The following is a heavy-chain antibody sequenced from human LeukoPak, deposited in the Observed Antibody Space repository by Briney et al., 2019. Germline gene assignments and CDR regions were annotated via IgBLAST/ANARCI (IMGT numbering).Heavy chain of an antibody. J-gene: IGHJ3*02. D-gene: IGHD5-24*01. Sequence: ASVKVSCEASGYTFTAYYLHWVRQAPGQGLEWMGRINSNSGGTNYEQKFQGRVTMTRNTSISTAYMELSRLRSDDTAVYYCARESHNLDDAFDIWGQGTMVTVSS. V-gene: IGHV1-2*06. CDR3: ARESHNLDDAFDI. CDR2: INSNSGGT. CDR1: GYTFTAYY.